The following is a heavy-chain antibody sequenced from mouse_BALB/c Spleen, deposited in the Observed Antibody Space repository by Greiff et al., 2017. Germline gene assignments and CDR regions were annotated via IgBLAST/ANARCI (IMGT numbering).Heavy chain of an antibody. CDR1: GFAFSSYD. D-gene: IGHD2-2*01. V-gene: IGHV5-12-1*01. Sequence: EVHLVESGGGLVKPGGSLKLSCAASGFAFSSYDMSWVRQTPEKRLEWVAYISSGGGSTYYPDTVKGRFTISRDNAKNTLYLQMSSLKSEDTAMYYCARRRGYDGGWYFDVWGAGTTVTVSS. J-gene: IGHJ1*01. CDR3: ARRRGYDGGWYFDV. CDR2: ISSGGGST.